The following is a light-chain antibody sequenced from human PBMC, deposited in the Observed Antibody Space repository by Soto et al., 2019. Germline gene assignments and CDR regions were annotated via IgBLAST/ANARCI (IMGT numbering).Light chain of an antibody. J-gene: IGKJ5*01. CDR3: QQAASFPIT. Sequence: DIQMPQSPSSVSASVGDRVTITCRASQGVSTWLAWYQQKPGKAPNLLIYTASSLQSGVPSRFSGSGSGTDFTLTINGLQPEDFATYYCQQAASFPITFGQGTRLAI. V-gene: IGKV1-12*01. CDR1: QGVSTW. CDR2: TAS.